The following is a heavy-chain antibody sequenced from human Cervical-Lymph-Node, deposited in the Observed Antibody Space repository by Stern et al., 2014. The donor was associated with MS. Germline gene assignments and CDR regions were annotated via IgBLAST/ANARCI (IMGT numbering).Heavy chain of an antibody. Sequence: EVQLVESGAEVKKPGESLKISCKDFGSSFTTYWLGWVRQMPGKGLEWMGVIFTGGFDTPYSPAFQGPGTMSAHKSTSTAYLQWRSLRASDTAMYYCAKRVSDAFNIWGQGTMGTDSA. CDR3: AKRVSDAFNI. CDR2: IFTGGFDT. D-gene: IGHD2-8*01. CDR1: GSSFTTYW. J-gene: IGHJ3*02. V-gene: IGHV5-51*03.